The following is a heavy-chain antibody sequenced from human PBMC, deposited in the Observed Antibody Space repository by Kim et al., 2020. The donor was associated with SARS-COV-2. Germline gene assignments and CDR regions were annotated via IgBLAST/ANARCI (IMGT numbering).Heavy chain of an antibody. Sequence: SVKVSCKASGGTFSSYAISWVRQAPGQGLEWMGGIIPIFGTANYAQKFQGRVTITADESTSTAYMELSSLRSEDTAVYYCAISARFLEWLPPDYWGQGTLVTVSS. J-gene: IGHJ4*02. CDR2: IIPIFGTA. D-gene: IGHD3-3*01. CDR1: GGTFSSYA. V-gene: IGHV1-69*13. CDR3: AISARFLEWLPPDY.